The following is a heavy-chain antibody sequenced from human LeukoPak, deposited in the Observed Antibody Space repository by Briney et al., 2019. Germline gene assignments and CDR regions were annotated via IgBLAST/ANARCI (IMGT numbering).Heavy chain of an antibody. J-gene: IGHJ4*02. Sequence: GSLRLSCTASGFTLGSHDMHWVRQIPGQGLEWVAAVSSGFQAFFADSVQGRFTVSREDARNSLYLQMNSLRAGDTAVYYCVGEARGYHYTYFDYWGQGTLVTVSS. D-gene: IGHD5-18*01. CDR2: VSSGFQA. CDR3: VGEARGYHYTYFDY. CDR1: GFTLGSHD. V-gene: IGHV3-13*01.